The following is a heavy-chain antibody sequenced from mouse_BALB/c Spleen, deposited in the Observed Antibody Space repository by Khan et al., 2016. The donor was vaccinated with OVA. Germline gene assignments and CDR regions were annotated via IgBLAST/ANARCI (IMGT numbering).Heavy chain of an antibody. D-gene: IGHD1-2*01. J-gene: IGHJ3*01. CDR1: GYIFTDYY. CDR2: ISPGSDDI. Sequence: QVQLKESGTELARPGASVKLSCKASGYIFTDYYINWVKQKTGQGLEWIGEISPGSDDIYYNEQFKGKATLTADKSSSTAYMKLRSLTSEDSAVYFCARRNYFGYTFAYWAQGTLVTVSA. CDR3: ARRNYFGYTFAY. V-gene: IGHV1-77*01.